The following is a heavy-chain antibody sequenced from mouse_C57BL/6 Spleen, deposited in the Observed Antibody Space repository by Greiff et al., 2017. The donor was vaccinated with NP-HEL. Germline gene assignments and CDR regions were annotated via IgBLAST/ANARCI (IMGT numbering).Heavy chain of an antibody. J-gene: IGHJ3*01. CDR2: INPYNGGT. V-gene: IGHV1-19*01. D-gene: IGHD2-3*01. CDR3: ARSDDGYPAWFAY. CDR1: GYTFTDYY. Sequence: VQLQQSGPVLVKPGASVKMSCKASGYTFTDYYMNWVKQSHGKSLEWIGVINPYNGGTSYNQKFKGKATLTVDKSSSTAYMELNSLTSEDSAVYYCARSDDGYPAWFAYWGQGTLVTVSA.